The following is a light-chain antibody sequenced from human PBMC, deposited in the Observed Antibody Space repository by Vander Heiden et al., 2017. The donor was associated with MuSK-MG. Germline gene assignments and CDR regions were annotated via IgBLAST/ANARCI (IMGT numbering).Light chain of an antibody. Sequence: QSALTQPRSVSGSPGQSVTISCTGTSSDVGGYNYVSWYQQHPGKAHKLMIYDVSKRPSGVPDRFSGSKSGNTASLTISGLQAEEEADYYCCSDAGSYSWVFGGGTKLTVL. CDR3: CSDAGSYSWV. J-gene: IGLJ3*02. V-gene: IGLV2-11*01. CDR1: SSDVGGYNY. CDR2: DVS.